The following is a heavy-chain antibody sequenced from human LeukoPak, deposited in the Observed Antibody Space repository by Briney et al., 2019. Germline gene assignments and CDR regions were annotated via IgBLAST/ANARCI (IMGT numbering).Heavy chain of an antibody. CDR3: ARDQGGGSHRHAFDI. V-gene: IGHV4-59*01. CDR1: GGSMTGSH. D-gene: IGHD3-16*01. CDR2: VYNSGTT. Sequence: SETLSLTCTVSGGSMTGSHWTWIRQPPGKGLEYIGYVYNSGTTFYNPSLKSRVTISADTSKKHFSLRLTSVTAADTAIYYCARDQGGGSHRHAFDIWGQGTMVTVSS. J-gene: IGHJ3*02.